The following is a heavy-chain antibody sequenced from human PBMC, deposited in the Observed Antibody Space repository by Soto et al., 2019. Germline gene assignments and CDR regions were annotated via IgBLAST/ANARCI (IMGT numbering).Heavy chain of an antibody. D-gene: IGHD4-17*01. CDR1: GFTFSSYS. CDR3: ARYTQTDDYGDYGWFDP. J-gene: IGHJ5*02. CDR2: ISSSSSYI. V-gene: IGHV3-21*01. Sequence: EVQLVESGGGLVKPGGSLRLSCAASGFTFSSYSMNWVRQAPGKGLEWVSSISSSSSYIYYADSVKGRFTISRDNAKNSLYLQMNSLRAEDTAVYYCARYTQTDDYGDYGWFDPWGQGTLVTVSS.